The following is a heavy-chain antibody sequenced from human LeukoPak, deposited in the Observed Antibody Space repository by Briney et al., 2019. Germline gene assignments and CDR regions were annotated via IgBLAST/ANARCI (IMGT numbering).Heavy chain of an antibody. CDR1: GGSISSGGYY. CDR2: IYHSGST. CDR3: ARDLDSYGSY. Sequence: SQTLSLTCTVSGGSISSGGYYWSWIRQPPGKGLEWIGYIYHSGSTYYNPSLKSRVTISVDRSKNQFSLKLSSVTAADTAVYYCARDLDSYGSYWGQGTLVTVSS. J-gene: IGHJ4*02. V-gene: IGHV4-30-2*01. D-gene: IGHD5-18*01.